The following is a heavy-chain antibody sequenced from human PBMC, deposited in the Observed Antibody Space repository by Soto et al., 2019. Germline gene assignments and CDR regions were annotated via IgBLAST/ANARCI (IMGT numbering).Heavy chain of an antibody. CDR1: GGSFSGYY. V-gene: IGHV4-34*01. D-gene: IGHD3-10*01. Sequence: PSETLSLTCAVYGGSFSGYYWSWIRQPPGKGLEWIGEINHSGSTNYNPSLKSRVTISVDTSKNQFSLKLGSVTAADTAVYYCARATRITMVRGLYGMDVWGQGSTVTVYS. CDR3: ARATRITMVRGLYGMDV. CDR2: INHSGST. J-gene: IGHJ6*02.